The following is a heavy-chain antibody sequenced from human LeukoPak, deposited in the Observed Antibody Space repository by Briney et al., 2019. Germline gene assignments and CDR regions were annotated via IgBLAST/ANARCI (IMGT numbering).Heavy chain of an antibody. CDR1: GGSLSGYY. CDR2: INHSGST. J-gene: IGHJ4*02. V-gene: IGHV4-34*01. CDR3: ASLIETAGDLFDY. D-gene: IGHD2-21*02. Sequence: SEALSPTCAVYGGSLSGYYWSWIRQPPGKGLEWIGEINHSGSTNYNPSLKSRVTISVDTSKNQFSLKLSSVTAADTAVYYCASLIETAGDLFDYWGQGTLVTVSS.